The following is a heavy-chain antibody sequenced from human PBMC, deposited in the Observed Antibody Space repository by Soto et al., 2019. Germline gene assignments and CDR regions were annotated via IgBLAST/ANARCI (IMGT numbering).Heavy chain of an antibody. Sequence: VGSLILSCVASGFTFSTYNMNWVRQAPGKGLEWVSFISSGGEYRYYADSVKGRFNISRDNAQNSLYLHLNSLRAEDTAVYYCTRDRQLVQDWFDPWGQGTPVTVSS. CDR2: ISSGGEYR. CDR1: GFTFSTYN. D-gene: IGHD6-13*01. CDR3: TRDRQLVQDWFDP. J-gene: IGHJ5*02. V-gene: IGHV3-21*01.